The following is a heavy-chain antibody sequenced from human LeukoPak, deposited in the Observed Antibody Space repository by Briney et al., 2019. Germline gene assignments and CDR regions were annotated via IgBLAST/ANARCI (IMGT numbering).Heavy chain of an antibody. CDR3: ARGPDYGNVDY. CDR1: GVSISTFY. J-gene: IGHJ4*02. D-gene: IGHD4-17*01. CDR2: IYYSGST. Sequence: SETLSLTGNVSGVSISTFYWTWIRQPPGRELEWIGYIYYSGSTNYNPSLKSRVTISVDTSKNQFSLNLRSVTAADTAVYYCARGPDYGNVDYWGQGTLVTVSS. V-gene: IGHV4-59*01.